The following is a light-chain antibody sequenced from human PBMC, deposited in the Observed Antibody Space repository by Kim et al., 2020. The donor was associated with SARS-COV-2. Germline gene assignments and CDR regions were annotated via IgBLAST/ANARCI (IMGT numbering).Light chain of an antibody. CDR1: AGRLYRDGSDK. V-gene: IGKV2-28*01. Sequence: PAAIYCMSGAGRLYRDGSDKLDLYRQKPGQSPQVLINLGSVRAVRVPDRFSGSGSGTDFSLEISRVETDDVVFYYCMQALQSHPYSFGPGTKLAI. CDR2: LGS. CDR3: MQALQSHPYS. J-gene: IGKJ2*03.